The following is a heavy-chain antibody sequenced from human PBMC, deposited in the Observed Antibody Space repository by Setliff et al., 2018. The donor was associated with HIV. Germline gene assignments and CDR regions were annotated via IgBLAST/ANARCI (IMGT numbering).Heavy chain of an antibody. V-gene: IGHV4-4*07. D-gene: IGHD1-26*01. CDR3: ARDPSGSYHPLGY. J-gene: IGHJ4*02. CDR2: IHSSGNT. Sequence: ETLSLTCTVSNGSISGYYWSWIRQPAGKGLEWIGRIHSSGNTNYNPSLKSRITMSVDTSKNQFSLKLSSVGAADTAVYYCARDPSGSYHPLGYWGQGTLVTVSS. CDR1: NGSISGYY.